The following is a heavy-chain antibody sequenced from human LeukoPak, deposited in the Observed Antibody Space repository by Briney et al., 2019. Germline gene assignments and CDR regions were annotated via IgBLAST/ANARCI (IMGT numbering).Heavy chain of an antibody. CDR3: ARGGTYDI. J-gene: IGHJ3*02. Sequence: GGSLRLSCVASGFTSSRYWMTWFRQAPGKGLEWVANIKQDGSQKNYVDSVKGRFTISRHNAKESMYLQMNSLRGEDTAVYFCARGGTYDIWGQGTRVTVSS. CDR1: GFTSSRYW. V-gene: IGHV3-7*01. CDR2: IKQDGSQK.